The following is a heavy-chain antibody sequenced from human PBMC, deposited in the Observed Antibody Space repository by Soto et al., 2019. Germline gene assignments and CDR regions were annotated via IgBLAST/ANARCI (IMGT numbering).Heavy chain of an antibody. J-gene: IGHJ4*02. Sequence: ASVKVSCKASGYTFTSYYMHWVRQAPGQGLEWMGIINPSGGSTSYAQKFQGRVTMTRDTSTSTVYMELSSLRSEDTAVYYCARGYYDSSGYYHTYFDYWGQGTLVTVSS. CDR2: INPSGGST. D-gene: IGHD3-22*01. CDR3: ARGYYDSSGYYHTYFDY. CDR1: GYTFTSYY. V-gene: IGHV1-46*01.